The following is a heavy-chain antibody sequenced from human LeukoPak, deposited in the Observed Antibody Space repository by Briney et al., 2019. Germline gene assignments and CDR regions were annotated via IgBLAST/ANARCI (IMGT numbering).Heavy chain of an antibody. CDR1: GCTFSSYW. D-gene: IGHD3-22*01. CDR3: ARVRGEYDSSGYYYELIDY. Sequence: GGSLRLSCAASGCTFSSYWMSWVRQAPGKGLEWVANIKQDGSEKYYVDSVKGRVTISRDNAKNSLYLQMSSVRAEDTAVYYCARVRGEYDSSGYYYELIDYWGQGTLVTVSS. V-gene: IGHV3-7*01. CDR2: IKQDGSEK. J-gene: IGHJ4*02.